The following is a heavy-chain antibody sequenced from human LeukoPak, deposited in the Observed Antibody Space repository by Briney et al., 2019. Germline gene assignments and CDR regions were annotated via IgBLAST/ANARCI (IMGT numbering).Heavy chain of an antibody. CDR2: IYHSGST. Sequence: SETLSLTCTVSGYSISSGYYWGWIRQSPGKGLEWIGSIYHSGSTFYNPSLKSRVTISVDTSKNRFSLKLSSVTAADTAVYYCARDFRGGYDFWSGYYTPYYFDYWGQGTLVTVSP. CDR1: GYSISSGYY. D-gene: IGHD3-3*01. CDR3: ARDFRGGYDFWSGYYTPYYFDY. J-gene: IGHJ4*02. V-gene: IGHV4-38-2*02.